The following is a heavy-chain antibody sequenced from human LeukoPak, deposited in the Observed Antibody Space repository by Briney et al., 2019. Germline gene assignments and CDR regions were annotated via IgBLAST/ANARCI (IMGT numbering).Heavy chain of an antibody. CDR3: ARERKGRVLRFLEWLRSDYYYYYMDV. CDR1: GGSFSGYY. V-gene: IGHV4-34*01. Sequence: PSEALSLTCAVYGGSFSGYYWSWIRQPPGKGLEWIGEINHSGSTNYNPPLKSRVTISVDTSKNQFSLKLSSVTAADTAVYYCARERKGRVLRFLEWLRSDYYYYYMDVWGKGTTVTVSS. J-gene: IGHJ6*03. D-gene: IGHD3-3*01. CDR2: INHSGST.